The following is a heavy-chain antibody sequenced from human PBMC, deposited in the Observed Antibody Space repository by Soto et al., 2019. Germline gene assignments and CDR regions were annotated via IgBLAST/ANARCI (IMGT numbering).Heavy chain of an antibody. D-gene: IGHD2-2*01. V-gene: IGHV1-2*02. Sequence: SVKVPCKASGDTFTGYYMHWLRHSPGQGLEWMGWINPNSGGTNYSQKFQGRVTMTRDTSISTAYMELSRLRSDDTAVYYCARYCSSTSCYLNYYYGMDVWGQGTTVTVSS. CDR1: GDTFTGYY. J-gene: IGHJ6*02. CDR2: INPNSGGT. CDR3: ARYCSSTSCYLNYYYGMDV.